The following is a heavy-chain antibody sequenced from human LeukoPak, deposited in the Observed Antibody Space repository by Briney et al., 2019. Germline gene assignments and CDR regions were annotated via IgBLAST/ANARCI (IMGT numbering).Heavy chain of an antibody. J-gene: IGHJ1*01. D-gene: IGHD2-21*01. CDR2: IIPLFERT. CDR3: ARDLYSIQH. Sequence: ASVKVSCRASGGTFSSYVINWVRQAPGQGLEWMGDIIPLFERTNYAQKFQGRLTITAGESTTTGFMELSSLRSEDTAVYYRARDLYSIQHWGQGTLVTVSS. CDR1: GGTFSSYV. V-gene: IGHV1-69*13.